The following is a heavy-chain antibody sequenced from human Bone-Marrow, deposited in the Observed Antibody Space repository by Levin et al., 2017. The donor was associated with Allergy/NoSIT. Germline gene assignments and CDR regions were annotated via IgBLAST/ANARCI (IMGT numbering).Heavy chain of an antibody. D-gene: IGHD3-3*01. CDR1: GFTFSDYY. CDR3: AGTFLTIYERFDP. J-gene: IGHJ5*02. CDR2: ISSSGSYT. Sequence: PGGSLRLSCAASGFTFSDYYMTWIRQAPGKGLECVSYISSSGSYTYYADSVKGRFTISRDNAKNLVHLQMNTLRADDTAVYYCAGTFLTIYERFDPWGQGTLVSVSS. V-gene: IGHV3-11*03.